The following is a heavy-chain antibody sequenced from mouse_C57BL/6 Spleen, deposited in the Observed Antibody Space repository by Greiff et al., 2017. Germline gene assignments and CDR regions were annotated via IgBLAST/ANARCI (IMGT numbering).Heavy chain of an antibody. CDR3: TKGYYAD. CDR2: IDPEDGDT. Sequence: EVQLQQSGAELVRPGASVTLSCTASGFNIKDYYMHWVKQRPEQGLEWIGRIDPEDGDTEYAPKFQGKATMTADTSSHTAYLQLSSLTSKDTAVYYGTKGYYADWGQGTTLTVSS. V-gene: IGHV14-1*01. D-gene: IGHD2-3*01. CDR1: GFNIKDYY. J-gene: IGHJ2*01.